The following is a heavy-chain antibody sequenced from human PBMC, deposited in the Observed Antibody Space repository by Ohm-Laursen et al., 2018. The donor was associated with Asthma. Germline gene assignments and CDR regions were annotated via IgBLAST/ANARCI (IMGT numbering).Heavy chain of an antibody. D-gene: IGHD3-22*01. CDR1: GGSISSGGYY. J-gene: IGHJ4*02. V-gene: IGHV4-30-4*08. CDR2: IYYSGST. CDR3: ARVLDDSSGYGFDF. Sequence: SETLSLTCTVSGGSISSGGYYWSWIRQHPGKGLEWIGYIYYSGSTYYKSSLQSRVTISVDTSKNQFSLSLSSVTAADTAVYYCARVLDDSSGYGFDFWGQGTLVTVSS.